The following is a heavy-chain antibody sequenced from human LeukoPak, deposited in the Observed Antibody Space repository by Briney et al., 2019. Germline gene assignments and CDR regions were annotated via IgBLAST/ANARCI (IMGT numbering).Heavy chain of an antibody. Sequence: ASVKVSCKASGGTFSSYAISWVRQAPGQGLEWMGRIIPILGIANYAQKFQGRVTITADKSTSTAYIELSSLRSEDTAVYYCAKDPRYGDYYFDYWGQGTLVTVSS. CDR2: IIPILGIA. V-gene: IGHV1-69*04. J-gene: IGHJ4*02. D-gene: IGHD4-17*01. CDR3: AKDPRYGDYYFDY. CDR1: GGTFSSYA.